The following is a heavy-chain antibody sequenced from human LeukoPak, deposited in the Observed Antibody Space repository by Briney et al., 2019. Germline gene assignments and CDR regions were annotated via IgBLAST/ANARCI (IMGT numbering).Heavy chain of an antibody. V-gene: IGHV1-24*01. CDR3: ATGRSGSYLDYFDY. CDR2: FDPEDGET. J-gene: IGHJ4*02. CDR1: GYTLTELS. Sequence: ASVKVSCKVSGYTLTELSMHWVRQAPGKGLEWMEGFDPEDGETIYAQKFQGRVTMTEDTSTDTAYMELSSLRSEDTAVYYCATGRSGSYLDYFDYWGQGTLVTVSS. D-gene: IGHD1-26*01.